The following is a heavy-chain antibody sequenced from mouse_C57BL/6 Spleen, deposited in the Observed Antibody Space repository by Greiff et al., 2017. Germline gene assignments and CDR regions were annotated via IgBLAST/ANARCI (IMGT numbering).Heavy chain of an antibody. J-gene: IGHJ1*03. V-gene: IGHV14-4*01. CDR1: GFNIKDDY. Sequence: EVKLQQSGAELVRPGASVKLSCTASGFNIKDDYMHWVKQRPEQGLEWIGWIDPENGDTEYASKFQGKATITADTSSNTAYLQLSSLTSEDTAVYYCTTPRGDWYFDVWGTGTTVTVSS. CDR3: TTPRGDWYFDV. CDR2: IDPENGDT.